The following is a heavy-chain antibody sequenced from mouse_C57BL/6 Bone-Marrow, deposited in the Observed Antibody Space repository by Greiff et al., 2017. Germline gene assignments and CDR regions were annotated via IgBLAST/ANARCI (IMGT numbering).Heavy chain of an antibody. CDR1: GYTFTDYE. CDR2: IDPETGGT. V-gene: IGHV1-15*01. D-gene: IGHD1-1*01. Sequence: QVQLKQSGAELVRPGASVTLSCKASGYTFTDYEMHWVKQTPVHGLEWIGAIDPETGGTAYNQKFKGKAILTADKSSSTAYMELRSLTSEDSAVYYCTRGRYYYGSSYYAMDYWGQGTSVTVSS. J-gene: IGHJ4*01. CDR3: TRGRYYYGSSYYAMDY.